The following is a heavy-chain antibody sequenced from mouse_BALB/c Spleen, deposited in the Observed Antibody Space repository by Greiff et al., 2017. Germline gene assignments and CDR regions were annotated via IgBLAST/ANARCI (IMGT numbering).Heavy chain of an antibody. CDR3: ARFSLEVYFDY. D-gene: IGHD1-2*01. CDR2: INPSTGYT. V-gene: IGHV1-7*01. Sequence: QVHVKQSGAELAKPGASVKMSCKASGYTFTSYWMHWVKQRPGQGLEWIGYINPSTGYTEYNQKFKDKATLTADKSSSTAYMQLSSLTSEDSAVYYCARFSLEVYFDYWGQGTTLTVSS. CDR1: GYTFTSYW. J-gene: IGHJ2*01.